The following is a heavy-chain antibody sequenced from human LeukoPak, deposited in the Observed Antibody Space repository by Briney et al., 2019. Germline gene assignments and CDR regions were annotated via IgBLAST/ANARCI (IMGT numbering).Heavy chain of an antibody. CDR2: ISGSGGST. Sequence: GGSLRLSCAASGFTFSSYAMSWVRQAPGKGLEWVSAISGSGGSTYYADSVKGRFTISRDNSKNTLYLQMNSLRADDTAVYYCAKGRGYCSGGSCYSDYWGQGTLITVSS. CDR3: AKGRGYCSGGSCYSDY. V-gene: IGHV3-23*01. CDR1: GFTFSSYA. D-gene: IGHD2-15*01. J-gene: IGHJ4*02.